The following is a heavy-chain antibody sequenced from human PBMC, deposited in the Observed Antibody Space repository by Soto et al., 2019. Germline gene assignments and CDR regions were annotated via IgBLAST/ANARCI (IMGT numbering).Heavy chain of an antibody. D-gene: IGHD3-3*02. Sequence: QVQLQESGPGLVKPSETLSLTWTVSGGSISSYYWSWIRQAPGKGLEWIGYIYYSGSTNYNPSLKSRVTISVDTSKNQFSLKLSSVTAADTAMYYCARLASNYYYMDVWGKGTTVTVSS. V-gene: IGHV4-59*08. CDR3: ARLASNYYYMDV. CDR1: GGSISSYY. CDR2: IYYSGST. J-gene: IGHJ6*03.